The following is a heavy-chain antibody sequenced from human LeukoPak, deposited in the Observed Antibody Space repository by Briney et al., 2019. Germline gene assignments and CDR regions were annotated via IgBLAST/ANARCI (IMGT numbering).Heavy chain of an antibody. Sequence: SETLSLTCTVSGGSISSSSYYWGWIRQPPGKGLEWIGSIYYSGSTYYNPSLKSRVTISVDTSKNQFSLKLSSVTAADTAVYYCARHLGGDFDYWGQGTLVTVSS. CDR2: IYYSGST. CDR1: GGSISSSSYY. D-gene: IGHD3-10*01. J-gene: IGHJ4*02. CDR3: ARHLGGDFDY. V-gene: IGHV4-39*01.